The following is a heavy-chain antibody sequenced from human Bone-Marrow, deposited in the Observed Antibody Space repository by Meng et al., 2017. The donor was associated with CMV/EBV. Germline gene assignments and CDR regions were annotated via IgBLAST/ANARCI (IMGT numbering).Heavy chain of an antibody. J-gene: IGHJ4*02. CDR2: IYYSGST. CDR3: ARGEGFCTGGACYFDY. D-gene: IGHD2-8*02. V-gene: IGHV4-31*03. CDR1: GGSISSGGYY. Sequence: LRLSCTVSGGSISSGGYYWSWIRQHPGKGLEWIGYIYYSGSTNYNPSLKSRVTISIETSKNQFSLKLSSVTAADTAVHYCARGEGFCTGGACYFDYWGQGTLVTVSS.